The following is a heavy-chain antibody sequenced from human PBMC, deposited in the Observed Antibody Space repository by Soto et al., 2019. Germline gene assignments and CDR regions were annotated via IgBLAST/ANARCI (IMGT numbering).Heavy chain of an antibody. CDR3: AIDPLTVAGTAFDY. V-gene: IGHV3-7*01. CDR2: IKQDGSEK. CDR1: GFTFSSYW. J-gene: IGHJ4*02. Sequence: EVQLVESGGGLVQPGGSLRLSCAASGFTFSSYWMSWVRQAPGKGLEWVANIKQDGSEKYYVDSVKGRFTISRDNAKNSLYLQMNSLRAEDTAVYYCAIDPLTVAGTAFDYWGQGTLVTVSS. D-gene: IGHD6-19*01.